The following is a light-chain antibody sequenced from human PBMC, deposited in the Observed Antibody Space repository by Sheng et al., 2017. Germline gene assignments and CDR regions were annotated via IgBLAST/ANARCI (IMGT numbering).Light chain of an antibody. CDR2: AAS. J-gene: IGKJ1*01. CDR1: QDISSW. CDR3: QQANSFPPGT. Sequence: DIQMTQSPSSVSASVGDRVTITCRASQDISSWLAWYQQKPGKAPKLLISAASSLQSGVPSRFSGSGSGTDFTLTISSLQPEDFATYYCQQANSFPPGTFGQGTEGGNQT. V-gene: IGKV1-12*01.